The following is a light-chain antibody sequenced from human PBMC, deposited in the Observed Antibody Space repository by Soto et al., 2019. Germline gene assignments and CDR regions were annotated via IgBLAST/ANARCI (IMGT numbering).Light chain of an antibody. CDR2: QDT. V-gene: IGLV3-1*01. CDR3: QAWDSHTGV. CDR1: KLGDKY. J-gene: IGLJ3*02. Sequence: SYELTQPPSVSVSPGQTASITCSGDKLGDKYASWYQQKPGRSPLLVIFQDTERPSGIPERFSASNSGNTATLTISGAQALDEADYHGQAWDSHTGVFGGGTKLTVL.